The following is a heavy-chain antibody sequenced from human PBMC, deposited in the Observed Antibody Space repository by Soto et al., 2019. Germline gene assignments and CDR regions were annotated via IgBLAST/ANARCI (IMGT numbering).Heavy chain of an antibody. CDR3: ARGLYYYDSSGYYYLDY. D-gene: IGHD3-22*01. J-gene: IGHJ4*02. CDR1: GFTFSSYG. Sequence: GGSLRLSCAASGFTFSSYGMHWVRQAPGKGLEWVAVIWYDGSNKYYADSVKGRFTISRDNSKNTLYLQMNSLRAEDTAVYYCARGLYYYDSSGYYYLDYWGQGHLVTVSS. V-gene: IGHV3-33*01. CDR2: IWYDGSNK.